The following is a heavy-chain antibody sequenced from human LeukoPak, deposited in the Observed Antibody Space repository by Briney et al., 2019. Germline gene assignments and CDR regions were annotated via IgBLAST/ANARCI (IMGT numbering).Heavy chain of an antibody. Sequence: PGGSLRLSCAASGFSFSSYAMSWVRQAPGKGLEWVSVISGSGGSTNYADSVKGRFTISRDNSKNTLYLKMNSLRAEDTAVYYCGVYSSSWHDYWGQGTLVTVSS. CDR3: GVYSSSWHDY. D-gene: IGHD6-13*01. CDR1: GFSFSSYA. CDR2: ISGSGGST. J-gene: IGHJ4*02. V-gene: IGHV3-23*01.